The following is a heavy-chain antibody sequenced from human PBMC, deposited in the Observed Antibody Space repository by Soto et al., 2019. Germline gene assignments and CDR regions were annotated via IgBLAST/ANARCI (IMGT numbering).Heavy chain of an antibody. D-gene: IGHD3-16*01. V-gene: IGHV3-30-3*01. CDR1: GFTFSSYA. CDR3: ARDVERGSAPYYYSYYGMDV. CDR2: ISYDGSNK. Sequence: PGGSLTLSCAASGFTFSSYAMHWVRQAPGKGLEWVAVISYDGSNKYYADSVKGRFTISRDTSKNTLYLQRNSLRAEDTAVYYSARDVERGSAPYYYSYYGMDVWGQGTTVTVSS. J-gene: IGHJ6*02.